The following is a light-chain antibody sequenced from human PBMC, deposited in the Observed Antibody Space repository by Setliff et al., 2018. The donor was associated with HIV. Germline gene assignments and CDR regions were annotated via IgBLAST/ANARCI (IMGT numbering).Light chain of an antibody. J-gene: IGLJ1*01. CDR1: SSNIGSNY. CDR2: ENY. CDR3: GTWETTLSLGCV. Sequence: TQPPSVSAAPGQDVTISCSGNSSNIGSNYVSWYKQFPGTAPKLLIYENYKRPSGISDRFSGSKSGTSATLGIAGLQTGDEADYYCGTWETTLSLGCVFGSGTKATV. V-gene: IGLV1-51*01.